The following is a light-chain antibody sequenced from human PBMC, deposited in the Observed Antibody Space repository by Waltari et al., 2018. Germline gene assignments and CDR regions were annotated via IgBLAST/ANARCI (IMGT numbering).Light chain of an antibody. CDR3: AAWDDSLNGWV. CDR2: SNN. Sequence: PPSASGTPGQRVTISCSGSSSNIGSNTVNWYQQLPGTAPKLLIYSNNPRPSGVPDRFSGTKSGTSASLAIRGLQSEDEADYYCAAWDDSLNGWVFGGGTKLTVL. J-gene: IGLJ3*02. V-gene: IGLV1-44*01. CDR1: SSNIGSNT.